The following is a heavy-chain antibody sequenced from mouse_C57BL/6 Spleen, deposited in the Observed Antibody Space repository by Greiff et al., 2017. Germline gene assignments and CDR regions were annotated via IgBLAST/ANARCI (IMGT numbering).Heavy chain of an antibody. J-gene: IGHJ2*01. CDR1: GFTFSDYY. CDR3: ARADSNYFDY. CDR2: INYDGSST. D-gene: IGHD2-5*01. Sequence: EVNVVESEGGLVQPGSSMKLSCTASGFTFSDYYMAWVRQVPEKGLEWVANINYDGSSTYYLDSLKSRFIISRDNAKNILYLQMSSLKSEDTATYYCARADSNYFDYWGQGTTLTVSS. V-gene: IGHV5-16*01.